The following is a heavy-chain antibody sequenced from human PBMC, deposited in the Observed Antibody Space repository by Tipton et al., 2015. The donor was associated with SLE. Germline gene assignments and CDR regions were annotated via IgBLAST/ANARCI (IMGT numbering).Heavy chain of an antibody. CDR3: ARDGPGGYNDY. CDR1: GFTFRIYY. D-gene: IGHD5-12*01. J-gene: IGHJ4*02. CDR2: IKDDGTKQ. V-gene: IGHV3-7*01. Sequence: SLRLSYAASGFTFRIYYMSWVRQAPGKGLEWVANIKDDGTKQYYVDSVKGRFAISRDNTRNSLYLQMNNLRADDTALYYCARDGPGGYNDYWGQGTLVTVSS.